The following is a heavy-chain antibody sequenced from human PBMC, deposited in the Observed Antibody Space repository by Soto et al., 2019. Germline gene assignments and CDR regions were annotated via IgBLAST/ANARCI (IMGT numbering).Heavy chain of an antibody. V-gene: IGHV3-30*03. D-gene: IGHD3-10*01. CDR3: ARDVYYYGTGSYYIDY. CDR1: GFTFSKHG. J-gene: IGHJ4*02. CDR2: TSFDGSNR. Sequence: AGGSLRLSCAASGFTFSKHGMHWVRQAPGKGLEWVAFTSFDGSNRYYADSMKGRFTIARDNSKNTLYLQMNSLRAEDTAVYYCARDVYYYGTGSYYIDYWGQGILVTVSS.